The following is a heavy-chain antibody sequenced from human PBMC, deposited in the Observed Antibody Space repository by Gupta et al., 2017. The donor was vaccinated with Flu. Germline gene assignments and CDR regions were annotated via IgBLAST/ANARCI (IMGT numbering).Heavy chain of an antibody. CDR3: ARSVQLVPAGMSDDACEI. D-gene: IGHD2-2*01. Sequence: QLLPVQSGAEVKHPCSSVKVSCNLSGGTLYTPAINWVRHAPGQGHEWMGSIIPIFRTPKYAQKFQGRVTITTDESTNTVYVELSSLRSEEKALYYCARSVQLVPAGMSDDACEIWGQGTMVTVS. J-gene: IGHJ3*02. CDR2: IIPIFRTP. CDR1: GGTLYTPA. V-gene: IGHV1-69*18.